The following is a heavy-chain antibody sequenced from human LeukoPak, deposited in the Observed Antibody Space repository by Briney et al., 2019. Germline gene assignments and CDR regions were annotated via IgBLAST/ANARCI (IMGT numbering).Heavy chain of an antibody. CDR1: GYSFTSYW. Sequence: GESLKISCKGPGYSFTSYWIGWVRQMPGKGLEWMGIIYPVDSDTRYSPSFQGQVTISADKSISTVYLQWSSLKDSDTAMYYCARRAAALFDPWGQGTLVTVSS. CDR2: IYPVDSDT. CDR3: ARRAAALFDP. J-gene: IGHJ5*02. V-gene: IGHV5-51*01. D-gene: IGHD2-2*01.